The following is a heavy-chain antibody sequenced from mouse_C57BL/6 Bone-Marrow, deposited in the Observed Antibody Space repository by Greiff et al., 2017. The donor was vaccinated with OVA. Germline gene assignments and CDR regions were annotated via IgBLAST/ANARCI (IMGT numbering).Heavy chain of an antibody. J-gene: IGHJ3*01. V-gene: IGHV1-78*01. Sequence: QVQLQQSAAELVKPGASVKISCKVSGYTFTDHTIHWMKQRPEQGLEWIGYIYPRDGSTKYNEKFKGKATLTADKSSSTAYMQLNSLTSEDSAVYFCASHYYGSSWGFAYWGQGTLVTVSA. CDR3: ASHYYGSSWGFAY. CDR1: GYTFTDHT. CDR2: IYPRDGST. D-gene: IGHD1-1*01.